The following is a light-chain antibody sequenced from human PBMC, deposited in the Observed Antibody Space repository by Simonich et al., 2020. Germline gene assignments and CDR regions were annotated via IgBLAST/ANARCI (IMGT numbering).Light chain of an antibody. CDR3: QQYNSYLYT. J-gene: IGKJ2*01. CDR1: KSISSL. CDR2: KAS. Sequence: DIQMTQAPSTLSASVGDRCTLTCRASKSISSLLDWYQQKPGKAPKLLIYKASSLESGVPSRFSGSGSGTEFTLTISSLQPDDFATYYCQQYNSYLYTFGQGTKLEIK. V-gene: IGKV1-5*03.